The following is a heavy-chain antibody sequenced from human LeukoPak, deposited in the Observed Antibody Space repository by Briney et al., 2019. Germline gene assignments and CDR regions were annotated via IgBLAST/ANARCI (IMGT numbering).Heavy chain of an antibody. CDR2: IHYSGST. V-gene: IGHV4-59*12. J-gene: IGHJ4*02. D-gene: IGHD1-14*01. Sequence: SETLSLTCTVSGGSISSYYWSWIRQPPGKGLEWIGYIHYSGSTNYNPSLKSRVTISVDMSKNQFSLQLNSLTPEDTAVYFCARVNGWTEEPDTGFDYWGQGTLVTVSS. CDR3: ARVNGWTEEPDTGFDY. CDR1: GGSISSYY.